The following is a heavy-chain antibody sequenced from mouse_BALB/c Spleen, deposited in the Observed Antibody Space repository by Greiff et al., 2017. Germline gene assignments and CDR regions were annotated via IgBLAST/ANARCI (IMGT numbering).Heavy chain of an antibody. CDR2: INPSSGYT. CDR1: GYTFTSYT. Sequence: VNLVESGAELARPGASVKMSCKASGYTFTSYTMHWVKQRPGQGLEWIGYINPSSGYTNYNQKFKDKATLTADKSSSTAYMQLSSLTSEDSAVYYCARKGYEMDYWGQGTSVTVSS. V-gene: IGHV1-4*01. D-gene: IGHD2-10*02. CDR3: ARKGYEMDY. J-gene: IGHJ4*01.